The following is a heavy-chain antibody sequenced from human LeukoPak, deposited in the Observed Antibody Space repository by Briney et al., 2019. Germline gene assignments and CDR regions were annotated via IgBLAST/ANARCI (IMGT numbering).Heavy chain of an antibody. CDR1: GFTFSSYS. J-gene: IGHJ4*02. V-gene: IGHV3-48*01. Sequence: GGSLRLSCAASGFTFSSYSMNWVRQAPGKGLEWVSYISSSSSTIYYADSVKGRFTISRDNSKNTLYLQMNSLRAEDTAVYYCAKPAAGYSSGWYDGPYHFDYWGQGTLVTVSS. D-gene: IGHD6-19*01. CDR3: AKPAAGYSSGWYDGPYHFDY. CDR2: ISSSSSTI.